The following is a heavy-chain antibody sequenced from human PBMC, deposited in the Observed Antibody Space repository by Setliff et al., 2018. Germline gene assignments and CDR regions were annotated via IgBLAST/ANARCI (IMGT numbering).Heavy chain of an antibody. Sequence: ASVKVSCKVSGYTLTELSRHWVRQAPGKGLEWMGGFDPEDGETIYAQKFQGRVTMTEDTSTDTAYMELSSLRSGDTAVYYCATKDYDTSGYYRPFGFWGQGTLVTVSS. J-gene: IGHJ4*01. CDR1: GYTLTELS. D-gene: IGHD3-22*01. CDR2: FDPEDGET. V-gene: IGHV1-24*01. CDR3: ATKDYDTSGYYRPFGF.